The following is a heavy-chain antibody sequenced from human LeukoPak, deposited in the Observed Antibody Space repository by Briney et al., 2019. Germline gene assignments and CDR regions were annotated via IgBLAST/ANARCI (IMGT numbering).Heavy chain of an antibody. V-gene: IGHV3-48*02. Sequence: GGSLRLSCAASGFTFSSYWMHWVRQGPGKGLEWVSYISSSSSTIYYADSVKGRFTISRDNAKNSLYLQMNSLRDDDTALYYCARDLRGDYWGQGTPVTVSS. J-gene: IGHJ4*02. CDR3: ARDLRGDY. CDR2: ISSSSSTI. CDR1: GFTFSSYW.